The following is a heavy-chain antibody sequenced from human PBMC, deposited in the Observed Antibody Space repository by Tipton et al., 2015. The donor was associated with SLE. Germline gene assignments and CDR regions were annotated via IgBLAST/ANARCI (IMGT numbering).Heavy chain of an antibody. D-gene: IGHD4-11*01. CDR3: AREFLNPVTTVHYYFDL. V-gene: IGHV4-59*11. CDR1: GGSISSHY. Sequence: TLSLTCTVSGGSISSHYWSWIRRPPGKALEWIAYINYSGSNNYNPSLKSRVTMSVDTSKNHFSLKLISVTAADTAVYYCAREFLNPVTTVHYYFDLWGRGTLVTVSS. CDR2: INYSGSN. J-gene: IGHJ2*01.